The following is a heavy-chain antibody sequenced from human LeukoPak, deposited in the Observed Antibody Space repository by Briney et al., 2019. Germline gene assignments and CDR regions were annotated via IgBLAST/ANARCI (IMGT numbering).Heavy chain of an antibody. D-gene: IGHD3-9*01. Sequence: SETLSLTCTVSGGSISSYYWSWIRQPPGKGLEWIGYIYYSGSTNYNPSLKSRVTISVDTSKNQFSLKLSSVTAADTAVYYFARKPPYDILTGYYRTPAPFDYWGQGTLVTVSS. CDR3: ARKPPYDILTGYYRTPAPFDY. CDR2: IYYSGST. J-gene: IGHJ4*02. V-gene: IGHV4-59*01. CDR1: GGSISSYY.